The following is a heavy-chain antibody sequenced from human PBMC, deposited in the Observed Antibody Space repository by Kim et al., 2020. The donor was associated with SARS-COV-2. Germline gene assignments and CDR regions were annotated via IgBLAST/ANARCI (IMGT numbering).Heavy chain of an antibody. CDR3: ARGSAEILGVTVDY. D-gene: IGHD3-22*01. V-gene: IGHV1-2*02. J-gene: IGHJ4*02. Sequence: AQKFQGRVTMTRDTSISTAYMELSRLRSDDTAVYYCARGSAEILGVTVDYWGQGTLVTVSS.